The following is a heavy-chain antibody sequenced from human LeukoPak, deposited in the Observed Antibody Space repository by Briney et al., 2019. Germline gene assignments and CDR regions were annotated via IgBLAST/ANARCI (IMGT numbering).Heavy chain of an antibody. D-gene: IGHD6-19*01. CDR3: AKTAGGQWLILDY. V-gene: IGHV3-48*01. Sequence: GGSLRLSCAASGFTFSSYSMNWVRQAPGKGLEWVSYISSSSSTIYYADSVKGRFTISRDNAKNSLYLQMNSLRAEDTAVYYCAKTAGGQWLILDYWGQGTLVTVSS. J-gene: IGHJ4*02. CDR1: GFTFSSYS. CDR2: ISSSSSTI.